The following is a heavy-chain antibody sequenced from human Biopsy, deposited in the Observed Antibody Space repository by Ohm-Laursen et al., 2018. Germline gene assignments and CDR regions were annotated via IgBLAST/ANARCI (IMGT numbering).Heavy chain of an antibody. D-gene: IGHD3-16*01. J-gene: IGHJ3*01. CDR1: EDTFKRYA. CDR2: VLSYFQRP. V-gene: IGHV1-69*05. Sequence: SSVKVSCKASEDTFKRYAITWVRLVPGQGLEWMGGVLSYFQRPTYAPKFQDRVTLTTDRSTSTIYMELSGLRVDDTAVYFCARDLRAAVEGVVLKQWGHLDLWGQGT. CDR3: ARDLRAAVEGVVLKQWGHLDL.